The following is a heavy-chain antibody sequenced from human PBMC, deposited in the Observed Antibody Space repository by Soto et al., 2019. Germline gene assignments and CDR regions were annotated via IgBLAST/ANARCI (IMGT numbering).Heavy chain of an antibody. V-gene: IGHV3-23*01. J-gene: IGHJ4*02. CDR3: AKASSAWYGSKHYYFGS. Sequence: EVHLSESGGGVVQPGGSLRLSCVVSGFTFSDYAMDWVRQAPGKGLEWVSEISATGGTTTYADSVKGRYTISRDNSNNTLYLQLTNLRAEDTAMFYCAKASSAWYGSKHYYFGSWGQGALVTVSS. D-gene: IGHD6-19*01. CDR2: ISATGGTT. CDR1: GFTFSDYA.